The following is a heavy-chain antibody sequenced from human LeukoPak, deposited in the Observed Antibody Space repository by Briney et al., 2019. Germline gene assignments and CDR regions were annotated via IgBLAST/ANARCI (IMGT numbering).Heavy chain of an antibody. CDR1: GYTFTSCD. V-gene: IGHV1-8*01. CDR2: MNPNSGNT. CDR3: TRGSSGRRDN. D-gene: IGHD5-12*01. J-gene: IGHJ4*02. Sequence: ASVTVSCKASGYTFTSCDINWVREATGQGLEWMGWMNPNSGNTGYGQSFQGRITMTRDSSIGTAYMELSNLTSEDTAIYYCTRGSSGRRDNWGQGTLVTVS.